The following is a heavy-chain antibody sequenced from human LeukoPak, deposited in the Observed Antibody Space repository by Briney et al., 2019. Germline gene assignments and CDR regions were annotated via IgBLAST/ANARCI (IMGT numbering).Heavy chain of an antibody. Sequence: SQTLSLTCAISGDSVSSNSAAWTWIRQSPSRGLEWLGRTYYRSMSYNDYAASVKSRIIINPDTSTNQFSLQLNSVTPEDTAVYYCPRMGALVGRPFDYWGQGTLVTVSS. V-gene: IGHV6-1*01. J-gene: IGHJ4*02. CDR3: PRMGALVGRPFDY. D-gene: IGHD1-26*01. CDR2: TYYRSMSYN. CDR1: GDSVSSNSAA.